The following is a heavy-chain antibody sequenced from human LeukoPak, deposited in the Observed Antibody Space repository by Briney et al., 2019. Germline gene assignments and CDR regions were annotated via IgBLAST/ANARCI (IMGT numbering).Heavy chain of an antibody. V-gene: IGHV3-7*01. D-gene: IGHD6-13*01. CDR2: IKQDGSEK. Sequence: GESLKISCAASGFTFSSYWMSWVRQAPGKGLEWVANIKQDGSEKYYVDSVKGRFTISRDNAKNSLYLQMNSLRAEDTAVYYCARERYSSSWFDYWGQGTLVTVSS. CDR1: GFTFSSYW. CDR3: ARERYSSSWFDY. J-gene: IGHJ4*02.